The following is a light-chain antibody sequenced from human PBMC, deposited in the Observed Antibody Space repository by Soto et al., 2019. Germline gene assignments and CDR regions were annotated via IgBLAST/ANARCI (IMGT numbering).Light chain of an antibody. Sequence: QCALTQPASVTGSPGRSIPISCTGTSSDVGGYSYVSWYQQQPGKAPKLVISDVSNRPSGVSDRFSGSKSGNTASLTISGLQTEDEADYYCASYTTSSTYVFGTGTKVTVL. CDR2: DVS. CDR3: ASYTTSSTYV. CDR1: SSDVGGYSY. J-gene: IGLJ1*01. V-gene: IGLV2-14*01.